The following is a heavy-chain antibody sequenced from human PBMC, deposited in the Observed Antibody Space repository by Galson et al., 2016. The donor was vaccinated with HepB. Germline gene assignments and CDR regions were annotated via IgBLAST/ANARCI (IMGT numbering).Heavy chain of an antibody. CDR2: ISWDGGSV. V-gene: IGHV3-9*01. Sequence: SLRLSCAASGFIFDDFAMHWVRQAPGKGLEWVSAISWDGGSVAYADSMKGRFTISRDNAKNSLYLHMNSLGAEDTALYYCAKDTGGGWYAGGSDYWGQGTPVTVSS. CDR1: GFIFDDFA. CDR3: AKDTGGGWYAGGSDY. J-gene: IGHJ4*02. D-gene: IGHD6-19*01.